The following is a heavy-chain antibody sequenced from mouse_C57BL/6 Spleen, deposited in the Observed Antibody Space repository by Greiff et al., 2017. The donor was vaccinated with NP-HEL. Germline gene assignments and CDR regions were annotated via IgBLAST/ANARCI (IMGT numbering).Heavy chain of an antibody. D-gene: IGHD2-5*01. CDR2: IDPSDSYT. J-gene: IGHJ4*01. CDR3: ARKYSNHRYYYAMDY. CDR1: GYTFTSYW. Sequence: QVQLQQPGAELVRPETSVKLSCKASGYTFTSYWMHWVKQRPGQGLEWIGVIDPSDSYTNYNQKFKGKATLTVDTSSSTAYMQLSSLTSEDSAVYYCARKYSNHRYYYAMDYWGQGTSVTVSS. V-gene: IGHV1-59*01.